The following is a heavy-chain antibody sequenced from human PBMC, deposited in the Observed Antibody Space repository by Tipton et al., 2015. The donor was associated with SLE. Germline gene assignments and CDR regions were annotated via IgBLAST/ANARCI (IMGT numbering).Heavy chain of an antibody. CDR1: GRSISSYY. CDR3: ARGGLSSWAAAGDFDY. CDR2: IYYSGST. J-gene: IGHJ4*02. D-gene: IGHD6-13*01. V-gene: IGHV4-59*12. Sequence: TLSLTCTVSGRSISSYYWSLIRQPPGMGLEWIGYIYYSGSTNYNPSLKSRVTISVDTSKNQFSLKLSSVTATDTAVYYCARGGLSSWAAAGDFDYWGQGTLVTVSS.